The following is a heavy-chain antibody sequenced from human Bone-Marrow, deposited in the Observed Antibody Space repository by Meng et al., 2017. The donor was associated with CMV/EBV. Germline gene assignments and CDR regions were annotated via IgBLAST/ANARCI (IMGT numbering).Heavy chain of an antibody. D-gene: IGHD2-15*01. CDR1: GFTFSSYE. CDR2: ISSSGSTI. V-gene: IGHV3-48*03. CDR3: ARSSRVVDVYYYYGMDV. J-gene: IGHJ6*02. Sequence: GESLKISCAASGFTFSSYEMSWVRQAPGKGLEWVSYISSSGSTIYYADSVKGRFTISRDNAKNSLYLQMNSLRAEDTAVYYCARSSRVVDVYYYYGMDVWGQGTTVTVSS.